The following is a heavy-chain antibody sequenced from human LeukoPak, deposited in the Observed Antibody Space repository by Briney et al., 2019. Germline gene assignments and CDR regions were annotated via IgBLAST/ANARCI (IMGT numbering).Heavy chain of an antibody. Sequence: SETLSLTCAVYGGSFSGYYWSWIRQPPGKGLEWIGEINHSGSTNYNPSLKSRVTISVDTSKNQFSLKLSSVTAADTAVYYCARGPSYYDSSGYYGLWAFWGQGTLVTVSS. CDR2: INHSGST. J-gene: IGHJ4*02. CDR1: GGSFSGYY. CDR3: ARGPSYYDSSGYYGLWAF. D-gene: IGHD3-22*01. V-gene: IGHV4-34*01.